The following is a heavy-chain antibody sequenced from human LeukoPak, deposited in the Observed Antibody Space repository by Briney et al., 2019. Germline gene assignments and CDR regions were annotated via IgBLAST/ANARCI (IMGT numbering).Heavy chain of an antibody. CDR3: ARGSGISSSVVVLKTWNSFDI. V-gene: IGHV4-39*02. CDR2: LYSIGAV. D-gene: IGHD2-15*01. Sequence: SETLSLTCTVSAGSIDSSNSYWGWIRQSPGKGLEWIGSLYSIGAVYYNPSLKSRLTISEDTSRRHLSLTLSSVTAGDTAVYYCARGSGISSSVVVLKTWNSFDIWGRGTKVTVSS. CDR1: AGSIDSSNSY. J-gene: IGHJ3*02.